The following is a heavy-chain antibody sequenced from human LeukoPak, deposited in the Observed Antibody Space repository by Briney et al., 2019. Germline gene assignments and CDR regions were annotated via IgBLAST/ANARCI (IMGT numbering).Heavy chain of an antibody. D-gene: IGHD3-22*01. CDR2: IRYDGSDK. Sequence: HPGGSLRLSCAASGFTFSSYGMHWVRQAPGKGLEWVAFIRYDGSDKYYADSVKGRFTISRDNSKNTLYLQMNSLRAEDTAVYYCAKPRDPITMIVVPVGYFDYWGQGTLVTVSS. CDR1: GFTFSSYG. CDR3: AKPRDPITMIVVPVGYFDY. J-gene: IGHJ4*02. V-gene: IGHV3-30*02.